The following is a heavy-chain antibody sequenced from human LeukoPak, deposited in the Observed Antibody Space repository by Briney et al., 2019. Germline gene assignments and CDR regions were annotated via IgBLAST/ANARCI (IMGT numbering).Heavy chain of an antibody. J-gene: IGHJ3*02. V-gene: IGHV1-69*13. CDR2: IIPIFGTA. Sequence: SVKVSCRASGGTFSSYAINWVRQAPGQGLEWMGGIIPIFGTANYAQKFQGRVTITADESTSTAYMELSSLRSEDTAVYYCARDEQWELHSPEPPHDAFDIWGQGTMVTVSS. CDR1: GGTFSSYA. CDR3: ARDEQWELHSPEPPHDAFDI. D-gene: IGHD1-26*01.